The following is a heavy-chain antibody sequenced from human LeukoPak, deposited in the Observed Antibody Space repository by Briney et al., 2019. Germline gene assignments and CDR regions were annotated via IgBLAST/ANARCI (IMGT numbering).Heavy chain of an antibody. CDR3: ARGDHIQYSSSWPDY. Sequence: ASVKVSCKASGYTFTSYGISSGRQAPGQGLEWMGWISAYNGNTNYAQKLQGRVTMTTDTSTSTAYMELRSLRSDDTAVYYCARGDHIQYSSSWPDYWGQGTLVTVSS. CDR2: ISAYNGNT. CDR1: GYTFTSYG. J-gene: IGHJ4*02. V-gene: IGHV1-18*01. D-gene: IGHD6-13*01.